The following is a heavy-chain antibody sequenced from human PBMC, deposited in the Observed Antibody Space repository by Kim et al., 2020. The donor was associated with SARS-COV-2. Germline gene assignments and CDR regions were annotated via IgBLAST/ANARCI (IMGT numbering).Heavy chain of an antibody. V-gene: IGHV1-69*04. D-gene: IGHD2-8*02. CDR2: IIPILGIA. CDR3: ARDRTTGLPERRSNWFDP. J-gene: IGHJ5*02. CDR1: GGTFSSYA. Sequence: SVKVSCKASGGTFSSYAISWVRQAPGQGLEWMGRIIPILGIANYAQKFQGRVTITADKSTSTAYMELSSLRSEDTAVYYCARDRTTGLPERRSNWFDPWGQGTLVTVSS.